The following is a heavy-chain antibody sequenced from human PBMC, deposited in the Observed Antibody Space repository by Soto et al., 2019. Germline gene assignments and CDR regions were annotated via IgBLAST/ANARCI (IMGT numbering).Heavy chain of an antibody. D-gene: IGHD6-6*01. CDR3: ARQHSRSTPFDY. CDR2: IDSGGNT. V-gene: IGHV3-53*02. CDR1: GFTVSANY. J-gene: IGHJ4*02. Sequence: EVQLVETGGGLIQPGGSLRLSCAASGFTVSANYMNWVRQAPGKGLHWVSVIDSGGNTYYADSVKGRFIISRDNSKNTLYLQMNSLRAEDTAVYYCARQHSRSTPFDYWGQGTLVTVSS.